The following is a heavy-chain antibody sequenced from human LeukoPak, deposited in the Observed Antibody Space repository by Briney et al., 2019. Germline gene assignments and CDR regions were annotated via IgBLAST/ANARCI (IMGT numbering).Heavy chain of an antibody. CDR2: IYTSGST. J-gene: IGHJ3*02. CDR3: ARGRGIRSAFDI. D-gene: IGHD3-10*01. V-gene: IGHV4-4*07. Sequence: EWIGRIYTSGSTNYNPSLKSRVTMSVDTSKNQFSLKLSSVTAADTAVYYCARGRGIRSAFDIWGQGTMVTVSS.